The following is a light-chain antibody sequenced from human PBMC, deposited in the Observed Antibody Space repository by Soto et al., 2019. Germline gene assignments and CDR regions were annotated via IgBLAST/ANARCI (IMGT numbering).Light chain of an antibody. CDR2: GVS. J-gene: IGLJ1*01. Sequence: QSALTQPASVSGSPRQSITISCSGTRSDIGSYNYVAWYQQFPGKTPKILIYGVSNRPSGVSSRFSGSKSGNTASLTISGLQAEDEADYYCISYTGSSTSDVFGSGTKVTVL. CDR3: ISYTGSSTSDV. V-gene: IGLV2-14*01. CDR1: RSDIGSYNY.